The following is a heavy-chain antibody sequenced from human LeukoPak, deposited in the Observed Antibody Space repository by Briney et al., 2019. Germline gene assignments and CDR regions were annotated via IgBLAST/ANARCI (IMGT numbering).Heavy chain of an antibody. CDR1: GFIFSSYW. V-gene: IGHV3-7*01. CDR3: AREGIAAAGIDY. D-gene: IGHD6-13*01. Sequence: PGGSLRLSCAASGFIFSSYWMSWVRQAPGKGLEWVANIKQDGSEKFHVDSVKGRFTISRENAKISLYLQMNSLRAEDTAVYYCAREGIAAAGIDYWGQGTLVTVSS. CDR2: IKQDGSEK. J-gene: IGHJ4*02.